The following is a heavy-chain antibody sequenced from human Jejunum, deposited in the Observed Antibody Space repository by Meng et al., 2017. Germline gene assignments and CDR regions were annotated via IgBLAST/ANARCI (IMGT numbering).Heavy chain of an antibody. J-gene: IGHJ4*02. Sequence: VVPQESGTALTKPSGPLSLSCAGSGGSISTSDWWSWVRQPPGKGLEWIGEIHHSGSTNYNPSLKSRVTISVDKSKNQFSLKLNSVTAADTAVYYCAREWSGSYRHFDYWGQGTLVTVSS. V-gene: IGHV4-4*02. CDR3: AREWSGSYRHFDY. CDR2: IHHSGST. D-gene: IGHD1-26*01. CDR1: GGSISTSDW.